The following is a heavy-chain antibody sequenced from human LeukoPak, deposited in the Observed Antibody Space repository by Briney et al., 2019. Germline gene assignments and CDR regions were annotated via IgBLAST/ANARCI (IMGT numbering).Heavy chain of an antibody. CDR1: GFTVSSNY. V-gene: IGHV3-66*01. J-gene: IGHJ6*03. Sequence: PGGSLRLSCAASGFTVSSNYMSWVRQAPGKGLEWVSVIYSGGSTYYADSVKGRFTISRDNSKNTLYLQMNSLRAEDTVVYYCNGVHSSGYLGYYYYYMDVWGKGTTVTISS. CDR2: IYSGGST. CDR3: NGVHSSGYLGYYYYYMDV. D-gene: IGHD3-22*01.